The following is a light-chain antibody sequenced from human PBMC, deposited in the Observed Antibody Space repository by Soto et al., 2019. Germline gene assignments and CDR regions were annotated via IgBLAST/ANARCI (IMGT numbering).Light chain of an antibody. Sequence: EIVLTQSPGTLSLSPGERATLSCRARQSVSSSSLAWYQQKPGQAPRLLIYGASSRATGIPDRFSGSGSGTDFTLTISRLEPEDFAVYYCQRTLTFGGGTKVEIK. V-gene: IGKV3-20*01. CDR3: QRTLT. CDR1: QSVSSSS. CDR2: GAS. J-gene: IGKJ4*01.